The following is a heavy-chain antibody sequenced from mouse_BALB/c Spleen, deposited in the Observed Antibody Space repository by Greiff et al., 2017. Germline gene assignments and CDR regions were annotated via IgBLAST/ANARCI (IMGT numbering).Heavy chain of an antibody. Sequence: QVQLQQSGAELAKPGASVKMSCKASGYTFTSYWMHWVKQRPGQGLEWIGYINPSTGYTEYNQKFKDKATLTADKSSSTAYMQLSSLTSEDSAVYYCALYRYDTGVDYWGQGTTLTVSS. CDR2: INPSTGYT. J-gene: IGHJ2*01. CDR3: ALYRYDTGVDY. D-gene: IGHD2-14*01. V-gene: IGHV1-7*01. CDR1: GYTFTSYW.